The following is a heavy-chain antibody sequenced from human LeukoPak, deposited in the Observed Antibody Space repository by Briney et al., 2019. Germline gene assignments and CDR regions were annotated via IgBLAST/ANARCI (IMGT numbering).Heavy chain of an antibody. J-gene: IGHJ6*03. Sequence: GASVKVSCKASGYTFTSYYMHWVRQAPGQGLEWMGIINPSGGSTSYAQKFQGRVTMTRDTSTSTVYMELSSLRSEDTAVYYCARSIPSDFWSGYQEYYYYYMDVWGKGTTVTVSS. CDR1: GYTFTSYY. CDR2: INPSGGST. D-gene: IGHD3-3*01. CDR3: ARSIPSDFWSGYQEYYYYYMDV. V-gene: IGHV1-46*01.